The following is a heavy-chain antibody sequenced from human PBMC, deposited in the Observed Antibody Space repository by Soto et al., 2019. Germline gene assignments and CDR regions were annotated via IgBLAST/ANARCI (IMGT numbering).Heavy chain of an antibody. CDR1: GGSLSSSNW. Sequence: SETLSLTCAVSGGSLSSSNWWRWVRQPPGKGLEWIGEIYHSGSTNYNPSLKSRVTISVDKSKNQFSLKLSSVTAADTAVYYCARPKLMVRGVTGWFDPWGQGTLVTFSS. V-gene: IGHV4-4*02. CDR2: IYHSGST. D-gene: IGHD3-10*01. CDR3: ARPKLMVRGVTGWFDP. J-gene: IGHJ5*02.